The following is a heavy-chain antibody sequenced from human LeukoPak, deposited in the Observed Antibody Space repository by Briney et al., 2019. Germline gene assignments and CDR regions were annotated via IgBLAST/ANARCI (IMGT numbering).Heavy chain of an antibody. D-gene: IGHD3-10*01. CDR2: INHSGST. CDR3: ARRVLLYYYGSGSYGWFDP. Sequence: SETLSLTCAVYGGSFSGYYWSWIRQPPGKGLEWIGEINHSGSTNYNPSLKSRVTISVDTSKNQFSLKLSSVTAADTAVYYCARRVLLYYYGSGSYGWFDPWGQGILVTVSS. CDR1: GGSFSGYY. J-gene: IGHJ5*02. V-gene: IGHV4-34*01.